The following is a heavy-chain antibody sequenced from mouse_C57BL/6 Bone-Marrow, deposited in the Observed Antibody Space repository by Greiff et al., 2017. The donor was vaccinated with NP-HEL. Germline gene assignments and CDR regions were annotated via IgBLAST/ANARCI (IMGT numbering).Heavy chain of an antibody. CDR1: GYTFTSYG. V-gene: IGHV1-81*01. Sequence: VQRVESGAELARPGASVKLSCKASGYTFTSYGISWVKQRTGQGLEWIGEIYPRSGNTYYNEKFKGKATLTADKSSSTAYMELRSLTSEDSAVYFCARDGTGYWGQGTTLTVSS. J-gene: IGHJ2*01. D-gene: IGHD1-1*01. CDR2: IYPRSGNT. CDR3: ARDGTGY.